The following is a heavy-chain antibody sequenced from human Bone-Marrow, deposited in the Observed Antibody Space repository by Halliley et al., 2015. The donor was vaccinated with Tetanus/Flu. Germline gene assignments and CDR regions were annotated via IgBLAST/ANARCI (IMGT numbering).Heavy chain of an antibody. CDR2: INQSGGT. Sequence: LRLSCVVYGGSFSGYYWSWIRQSPGKGLEWIGEINQSGGTNYNPSLKSRVIISLDTSKNQFSLKLSSVTAADTAVYYCARGQYYYGSGSYYNNRGQGTLVTVSS. CDR1: GGSFSGYY. D-gene: IGHD3-10*01. CDR3: ARGQYYYGSGSYYNN. V-gene: IGHV4-34*01. J-gene: IGHJ4*02.